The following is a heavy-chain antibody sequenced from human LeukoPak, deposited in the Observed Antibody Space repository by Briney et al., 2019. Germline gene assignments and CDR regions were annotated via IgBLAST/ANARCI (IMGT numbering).Heavy chain of an antibody. CDR1: GFTVSSNY. D-gene: IGHD3-10*01. V-gene: IGHV3-66*01. CDR2: IYSGGST. J-gene: IGHJ6*02. CDR3: ARDRIQFGELPMTYYGMDV. Sequence: GGSLSLSSAASGFTVSSNYMSWVRQAPGKGLEWVSVIYSGGSTYYADSVKGRFTISRDNSKNTLYLQMNSLRAEDTAVYYCARDRIQFGELPMTYYGMDVWGQGTTVTVSS.